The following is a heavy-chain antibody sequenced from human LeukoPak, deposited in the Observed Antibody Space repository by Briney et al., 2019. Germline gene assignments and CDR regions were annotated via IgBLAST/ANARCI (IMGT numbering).Heavy chain of an antibody. CDR2: INHSGST. V-gene: IGHV4-34*01. CDR1: GGSFSGYY. D-gene: IGHD3-10*01. Sequence: SETLSLTCAVYGGSFSGYYWSWIRQPPGKGLEWIGEINHSGSTNYNPSLKSRVTISVDTSKNQFSLKLSSVTAEDTAVYYCARASSLLWFGEFPGGGFDYWGQGTLVTVSS. CDR3: ARASSLLWFGEFPGGGFDY. J-gene: IGHJ4*02.